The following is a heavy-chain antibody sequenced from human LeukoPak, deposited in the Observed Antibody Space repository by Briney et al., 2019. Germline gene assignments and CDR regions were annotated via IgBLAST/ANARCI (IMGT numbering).Heavy chain of an antibody. CDR1: GFTFTNYG. V-gene: IGHV3-30*18. CDR2: ISYDDTNR. Sequence: PGGSLRLSCAASGFTFTNYGMHWVRQAPGKGLEWVAVISYDDTNRYYADSVRGRFTISRDNSKNTLYLQVNSLRAEDTAVYYCAKGGGYSYGYYSDYWGQGTLVTVSS. D-gene: IGHD5-18*01. CDR3: AKGGGYSYGYYSDY. J-gene: IGHJ4*02.